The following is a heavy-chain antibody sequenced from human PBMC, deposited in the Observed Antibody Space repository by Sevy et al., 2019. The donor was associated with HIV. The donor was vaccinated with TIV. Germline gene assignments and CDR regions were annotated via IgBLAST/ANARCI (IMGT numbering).Heavy chain of an antibody. CDR2: FDPEDGKR. CDR1: GYTLTELS. CDR3: ATTKDYYDSSGYPFDY. D-gene: IGHD3-22*01. Sequence: ASVKVPCKVSGYTLTELSMHWVRQAPGKGLEWVGTFDPEDGKRIYAQKFKGRLTMTEDTSTETAYMELNSLRSDDTAVYYCATTKDYYDSSGYPFDYWGQGTQVTVSS. J-gene: IGHJ4*02. V-gene: IGHV1-24*01.